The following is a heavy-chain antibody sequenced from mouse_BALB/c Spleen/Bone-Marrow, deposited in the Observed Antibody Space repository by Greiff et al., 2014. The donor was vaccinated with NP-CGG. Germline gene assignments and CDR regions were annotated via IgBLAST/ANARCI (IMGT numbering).Heavy chain of an antibody. V-gene: IGHV5-9-4*01. CDR1: GFTFSSYA. Sequence: EVKLVESGGGSVKPGGSLKLSCAASGFTFSSYAMSWVRQSPGKGLEWVAVISSCGCYTYYPDTVTGRFTISRDNAKNTLYLEMSSLRSEDTAMYYWARADRYDGVYYYAMDYWGQGTSVTVSS. CDR2: ISSCGCYT. CDR3: ARADRYDGVYYYAMDY. D-gene: IGHD2-14*01. J-gene: IGHJ4*01.